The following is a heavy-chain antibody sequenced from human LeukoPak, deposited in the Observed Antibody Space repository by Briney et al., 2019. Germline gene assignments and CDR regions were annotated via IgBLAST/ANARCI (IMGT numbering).Heavy chain of an antibody. V-gene: IGHV5-51*01. CDR3: ARRSTNPKYYSGSYLGGGAFDY. D-gene: IGHD1-26*01. Sequence: GESLKISCNVSGDSFSTYWIAWVRQRPGKGLEWMGIIYPGDSDAKYSPSFQGQVTFSVDKSAGTAFLQWHSLKASDTAMYYCARRSTNPKYYSGSYLGGGAFDYWGQGTLVTVSS. CDR1: GDSFSTYW. J-gene: IGHJ4*02. CDR2: IYPGDSDA.